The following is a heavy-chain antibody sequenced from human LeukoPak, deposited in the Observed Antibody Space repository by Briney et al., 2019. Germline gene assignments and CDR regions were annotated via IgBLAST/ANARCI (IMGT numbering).Heavy chain of an antibody. CDR3: ASPPLSSAMYYAH. CDR1: GYNFSCHY. CDR2: IKPSNGDT. J-gene: IGHJ1*01. Sequence: ASVKVSCKASGYNFSCHYMHWVRQAPGQGPEWMGWIKPSNGDTKYAQNFQGRVTMTRDTSISTAYMELSSLRSDDTAVYYCASPPLSSAMYYAHWGQGTLVTVSS. V-gene: IGHV1-2*02. D-gene: IGHD1-26*01.